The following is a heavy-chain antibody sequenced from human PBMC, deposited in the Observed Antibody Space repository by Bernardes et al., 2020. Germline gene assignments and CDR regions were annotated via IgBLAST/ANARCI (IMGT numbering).Heavy chain of an antibody. CDR3: ARATGLGWFDP. J-gene: IGHJ5*02. Sequence: GGSLRLSCAASGFTFSSYDMHWVRQAPGKGLEWVSSIATAGDTYYTGSVKGRFTIASENAKNSLYLQLNSLRAGDTAVYYCARATGLGWFDPWGQGTRVTVSS. CDR2: IATAGDT. CDR1: GFTFSSYD. V-gene: IGHV3-13*01.